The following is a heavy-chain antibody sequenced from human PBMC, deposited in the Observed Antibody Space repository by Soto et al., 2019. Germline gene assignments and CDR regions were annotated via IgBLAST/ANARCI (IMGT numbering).Heavy chain of an antibody. D-gene: IGHD2-15*01. J-gene: IGHJ6*03. CDR1: GFTFSSYA. CDR2: IGGSGGST. CDR3: AKDQVVVVAATPRYYYYYMDV. Sequence: EVQLLESGGGLVQPGGSLRLSCAASGFTFSSYAMSWVRQAPGKGLEWVSAIGGSGGSTYYADSVKGRFTISRDNSKNTLYLQMNSLRAEDTAVYYCAKDQVVVVAATPRYYYYYMDVWGKGTTVTVSS. V-gene: IGHV3-23*01.